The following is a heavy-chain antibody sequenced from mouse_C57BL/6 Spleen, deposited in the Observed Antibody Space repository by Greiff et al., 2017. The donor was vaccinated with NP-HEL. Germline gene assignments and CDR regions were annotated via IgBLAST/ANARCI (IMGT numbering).Heavy chain of an antibody. D-gene: IGHD1-1*01. CDR2: ISSGSSTI. CDR1: GFTFSDYG. CDR3: ARPYYYGSPYYFDY. Sequence: EVQVVESGGGLVKPGGSLKLSCAASGFTFSDYGMHWVRQAPEKGLEWVAYISSGSSTIYYVDTVKGRFTISRDNAKNTLFLQMTSLRSEDTAMYYCARPYYYGSPYYFDYWGQGTTLTVSS. V-gene: IGHV5-17*01. J-gene: IGHJ2*01.